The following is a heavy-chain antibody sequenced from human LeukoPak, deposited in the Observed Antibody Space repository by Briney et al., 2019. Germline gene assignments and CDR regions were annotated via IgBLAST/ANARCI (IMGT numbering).Heavy chain of an antibody. J-gene: IGHJ6*04. V-gene: IGHV1-69*06. CDR3: ARGVVVAADGGMDV. CDR1: GGTFSSYA. CDR2: IIPIFGTA. Sequence: GSSVKVSCKASGGTFSSYAISCVRQAPGQGLEWMGGIIPIFGTANYAQKFQGRVTIAADKSTSTAYMELCSLRSEDTAVYYCARGVVVAADGGMDVWGKGTTVTVSS. D-gene: IGHD2-15*01.